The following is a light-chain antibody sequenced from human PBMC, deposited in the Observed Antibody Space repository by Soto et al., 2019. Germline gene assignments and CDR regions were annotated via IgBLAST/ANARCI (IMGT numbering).Light chain of an antibody. CDR2: RNN. CDR3: AAWDDSLNGWV. Sequence: QSVLTQPPSASGTPGQTVTIACSGSSSNIGSNTVNWYQQLPGAAPKLLIYRNNHRASGVPDRFSGSKSDSSASLAISGLQSDDGADFYCAAWDDSLNGWVFGGGTKLTVL. V-gene: IGLV1-44*01. J-gene: IGLJ3*02. CDR1: SSNIGSNT.